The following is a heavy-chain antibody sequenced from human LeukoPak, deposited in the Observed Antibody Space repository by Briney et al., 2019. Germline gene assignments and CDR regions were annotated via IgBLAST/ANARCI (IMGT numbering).Heavy chain of an antibody. D-gene: IGHD3-22*01. CDR1: GGTFSSYT. V-gene: IGHV1-69*13. J-gene: IGHJ3*02. Sequence: SVKVSCKASGGTFSSYTISWVRQAPGQGLEWMGGIIPIFGTANYAQKFQGRVTIAADESTSTAYMELSSLRSEDTAVYYCAGRGYYGSIWFLDHAFDIWGQGTMVTVSS. CDR3: AGRGYYGSIWFLDHAFDI. CDR2: IIPIFGTA.